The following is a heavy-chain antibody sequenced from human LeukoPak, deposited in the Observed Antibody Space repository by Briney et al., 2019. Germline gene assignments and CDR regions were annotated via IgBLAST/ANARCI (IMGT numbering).Heavy chain of an antibody. CDR3: ARAGRGFSYGYLDY. Sequence: GGSLRLSCAASGFTFSDYYMSWIRQAPGKGLEWVSCISSGSTIYYADSVKGRFAVSRDNAKNSVYLQMNSLRAEDTAVYYCARAGRGFSYGYLDYWGQGTLVTASS. CDR2: ISSGSTI. V-gene: IGHV3-11*01. D-gene: IGHD5-18*01. CDR1: GFTFSDYY. J-gene: IGHJ4*02.